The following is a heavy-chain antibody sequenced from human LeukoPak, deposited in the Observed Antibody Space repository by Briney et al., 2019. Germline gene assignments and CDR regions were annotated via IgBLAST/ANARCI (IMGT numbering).Heavy chain of an antibody. D-gene: IGHD2-2*01. Sequence: ASVKVSCKASGHTFTGYYLHWVRQAPGQGLEWMGWINPNTGGTNYAQKFQGRVTMTRDTSISTAYMEVTRLRSDDTAVYYCARALVPAAQRLSSWGQGTLVTVSS. CDR1: GHTFTGYY. J-gene: IGHJ5*02. V-gene: IGHV1-2*02. CDR2: INPNTGGT. CDR3: ARALVPAAQRLSS.